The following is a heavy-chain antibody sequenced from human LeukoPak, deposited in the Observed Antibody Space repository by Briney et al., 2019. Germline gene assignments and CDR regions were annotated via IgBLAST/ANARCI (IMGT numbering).Heavy chain of an antibody. CDR3: ARVFAPYYYDSSGYYWGPFDY. V-gene: IGHV4-34*01. CDR1: GGSFSGYY. D-gene: IGHD3-22*01. Sequence: PSETLSLTCAVYGGSFSGYYWSWIRQPPGKGLEWIGEINHSGSTNYNPSLKSRVTISVDTSKNQFSLKLSSVTAADTAVYYCARVFAPYYYDSSGYYWGPFDYWGQGTLVTVSS. CDR2: INHSGST. J-gene: IGHJ4*02.